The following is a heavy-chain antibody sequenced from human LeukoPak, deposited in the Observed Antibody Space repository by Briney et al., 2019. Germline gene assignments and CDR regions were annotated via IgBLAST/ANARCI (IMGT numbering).Heavy chain of an antibody. D-gene: IGHD6-19*01. J-gene: IGHJ3*02. V-gene: IGHV4-39*01. CDR2: IYYSGST. CDR3: ARLLAVADAFDI. CDR1: GGSISSSSYY. Sequence: SEILSLTCTVSGGSISSSSYYWGWIRQPPGKGLEWIGSIYYSGSTYYNPSLKSRVTISVDTSKNQFSLKLSSVTAADTAVYYCARLLAVADAFDIWGQGTMVTVSS.